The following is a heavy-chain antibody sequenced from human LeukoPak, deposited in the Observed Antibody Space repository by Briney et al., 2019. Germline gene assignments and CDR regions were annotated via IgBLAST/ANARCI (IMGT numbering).Heavy chain of an antibody. CDR1: TXTFSNAW. V-gene: IGHV3-15*01. Sequence: KPGGSLRLSCAASTXTFSNAWMSWVRQAPGKGLEWVGRIKSESDGGTTDYAAPVKGRFNISRDDSKNTLYLQMNSLKTEDTAVYYCTTAPRGYCSGGSCSYAFDIWGQGTMVTVSS. D-gene: IGHD2-15*01. CDR3: TTAPRGYCSGGSCSYAFDI. CDR2: IKSESDGGTT. J-gene: IGHJ3*02.